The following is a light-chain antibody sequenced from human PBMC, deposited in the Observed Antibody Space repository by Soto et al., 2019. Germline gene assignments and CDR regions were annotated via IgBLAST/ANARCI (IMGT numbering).Light chain of an antibody. J-gene: IGKJ2*01. Sequence: DIQMTQSPSTLSASVGDRVTITCRASQSINNWLAWYQQKPGKAPNLLIYKASSLESGVPSRFSGSGSGSEVTLTISSLQPDDSATYYCQQYDSYPYTFGQGTKLEIK. CDR3: QQYDSYPYT. CDR1: QSINNW. CDR2: KAS. V-gene: IGKV1-5*03.